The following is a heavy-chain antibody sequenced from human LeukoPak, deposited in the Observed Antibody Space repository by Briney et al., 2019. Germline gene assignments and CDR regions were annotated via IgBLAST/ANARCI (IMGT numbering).Heavy chain of an antibody. CDR3: ARLELYYYGSGSYPPPDY. D-gene: IGHD3-10*01. J-gene: IGHJ4*02. CDR1: GYSFISYW. V-gene: IGHV5-51*03. CDR2: IYPGDSDT. Sequence: KPGESLKISCKGSGYSFISYWIGWVRQMPGKGLEWMGIIYPGDSDTRYSPSFQGQVTISADKSISTAYLQWSSLKASDTAMYYCARLELYYYGSGSYPPPDYWGQGTLVTVSS.